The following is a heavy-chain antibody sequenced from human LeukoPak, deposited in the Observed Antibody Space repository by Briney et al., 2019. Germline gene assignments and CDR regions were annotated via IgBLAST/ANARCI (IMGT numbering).Heavy chain of an antibody. V-gene: IGHV3-NL1*01. J-gene: IGHJ4*02. CDR3: TRDWATSPVRLGY. CDR2: IYSGGST. CDR1: GFSFSSYG. D-gene: IGHD2-2*01. Sequence: PGRSLRLSCAASGFSFSSYGMHWVRQAPGKWLEWVSVIYSGGSTYYADSVKGRFTISRDNSKNTLYLQMNSLRAEDTAVYYCTRDWATSPVRLGYWGQGTLVTVSS.